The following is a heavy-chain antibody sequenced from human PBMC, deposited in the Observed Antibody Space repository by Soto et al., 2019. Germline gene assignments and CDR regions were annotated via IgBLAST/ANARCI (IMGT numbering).Heavy chain of an antibody. J-gene: IGHJ4*02. CDR1: GGSISSGGYY. CDR2: IYYSGSA. CDR3: ARGDSRGYYPFDY. V-gene: IGHV4-31*03. D-gene: IGHD3-22*01. Sequence: PSETLSLTCTVSGGSISSGGYYWSWIRQHPGKGLEWIGYIYYSGSAYYNPSLKSRVTISVDTSKNQFSLKLSSVTAADTAVYYCARGDSRGYYPFDYGGQETLVTFSS.